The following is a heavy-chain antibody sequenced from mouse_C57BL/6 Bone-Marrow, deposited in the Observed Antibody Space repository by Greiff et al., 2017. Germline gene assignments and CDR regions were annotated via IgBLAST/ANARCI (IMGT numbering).Heavy chain of an antibody. V-gene: IGHV5-15*01. J-gene: IGHJ4*01. Sequence: EVHLVESGGGLVQPGGSLKLSCAASGFTFSDYGMAWVRQAPRKGPEWVAFISNLAYSIYYADTVTGRFTISRENAKNTLYLEMSSLRSEDTAMYYCARLGSYYCHYAMDYWGQGTSVTVSS. CDR2: ISNLAYSI. D-gene: IGHD1-1*01. CDR3: ARLGSYYCHYAMDY. CDR1: GFTFSDYG.